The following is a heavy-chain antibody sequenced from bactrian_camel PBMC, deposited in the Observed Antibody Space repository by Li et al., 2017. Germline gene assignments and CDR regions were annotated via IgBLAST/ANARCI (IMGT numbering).Heavy chain of an antibody. CDR1: GFTFSSYS. V-gene: IGHV3S1*01. Sequence: HVQLVESGGGLVQPGGSLTLSCAASGFTFSSYSMHWVRQAPGKGLEWVSRIDSSGDNTYYTDSVKGRATISRDNVKNTLYLQLNDLTSEDTAMYYCAKDVVDMGQGTQVTVS. CDR2: IDSSGDNT. J-gene: IGHJ4*01.